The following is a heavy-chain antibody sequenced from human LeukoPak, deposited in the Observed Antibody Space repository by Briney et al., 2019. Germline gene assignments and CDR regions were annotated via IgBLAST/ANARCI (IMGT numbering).Heavy chain of an antibody. J-gene: IGHJ6*03. CDR3: ARLLGYSDSGGYYRRNYYYYNYMDV. Sequence: SETLSLTCTVSGYSISSGYYWGWIRQPPGKGLEWIGSIYHSGSTYYNPSLKSRVTISVDTSKNQFSLKLSSVTAADTAVYYCARLLGYSDSGGYYRRNYYYYNYMDVWGKGTTVTVSS. D-gene: IGHD3-22*01. V-gene: IGHV4-38-2*02. CDR1: GYSISSGYY. CDR2: IYHSGST.